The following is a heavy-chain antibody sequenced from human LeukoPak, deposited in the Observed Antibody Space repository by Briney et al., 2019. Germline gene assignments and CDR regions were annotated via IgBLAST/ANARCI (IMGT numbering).Heavy chain of an antibody. CDR1: GFTFSSYS. Sequence: GGSLRLSCAASGFTFSSYSMNWVRQAPGKGLEWVSYISSSSSTIYYADSVKGRFTISRDNAKNSLYLQMNSLRAEDTAVYYCASNLEPNAYYYGSGSYSYYYYGMDVWGQGTTVTVSS. D-gene: IGHD3-10*01. CDR2: ISSSSSTI. V-gene: IGHV3-48*01. CDR3: ASNLEPNAYYYGSGSYSYYYYGMDV. J-gene: IGHJ6*02.